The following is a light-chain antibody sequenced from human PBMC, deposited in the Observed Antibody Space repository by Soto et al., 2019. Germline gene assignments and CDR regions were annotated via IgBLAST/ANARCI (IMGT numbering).Light chain of an antibody. J-gene: IGKJ4*01. CDR1: QSVLHSSYNKNY. Sequence: DIVMTQSPDSLAVSLGERATINCKSSQSVLHSSYNKNYLAWYQQKPGQPPKLLIYWASTRESGVPDRFSGSVSGTDFTLTISSLQPADAVVYYSQPYHTPPPTFGGGTKVEIK. CDR3: QPYHTPPPT. V-gene: IGKV4-1*01. CDR2: WAS.